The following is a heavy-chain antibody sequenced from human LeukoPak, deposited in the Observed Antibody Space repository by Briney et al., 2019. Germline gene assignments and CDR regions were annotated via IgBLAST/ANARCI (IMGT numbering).Heavy chain of an antibody. J-gene: IGHJ4*02. CDR3: ARPLPLRGGPSPFDY. Sequence: GGSLRLSCAASGFTFSDYYMSWIRQAPGRGLEWVSYIPSSASTIYYADSVKGRFTISRDNAKNSLYLQMNSLRAEDTAVYYCARPLPLRGGPSPFDYWGQGTLVTVSS. V-gene: IGHV3-11*04. CDR1: GFTFSDYY. CDR2: IPSSASTI. D-gene: IGHD2-15*01.